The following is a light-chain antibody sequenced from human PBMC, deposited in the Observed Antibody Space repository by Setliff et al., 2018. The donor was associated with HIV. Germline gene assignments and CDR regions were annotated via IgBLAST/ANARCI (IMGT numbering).Light chain of an antibody. CDR3: CSYAGNYVFV. Sequence: QSVLTQPRPVSGSPGQSVTFSCTGASSDIGGYNYVSWYQQHPGKAPKLLIYDITKRPSGVPDRFSGFKSGNTASLTISGLQADDEADYYCCSYAGNYVFVFGGGTKVTVL. V-gene: IGLV2-11*01. CDR1: SSDIGGYNY. CDR2: DIT. J-gene: IGLJ1*01.